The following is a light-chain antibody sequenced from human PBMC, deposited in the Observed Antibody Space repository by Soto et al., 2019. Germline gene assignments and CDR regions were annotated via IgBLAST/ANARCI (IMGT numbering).Light chain of an antibody. V-gene: IGKV4-1*01. CDR1: QSVLYSSNNKNY. CDR2: WAS. Sequence: DIVMTQSPDSLAVSLGERATINCKSSQSVLYSSNNKNYLAWYQQKPGQPPKLLIYWASTRESGVPDRFSGSGSGTDFTLTISSLQAEDVAVYCQQYYNTPWTFGQGTKVEIK. CDR3: QQYYNTPWT. J-gene: IGKJ1*01.